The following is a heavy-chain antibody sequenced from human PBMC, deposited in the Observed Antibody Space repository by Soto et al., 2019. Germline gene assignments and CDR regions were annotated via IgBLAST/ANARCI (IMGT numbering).Heavy chain of an antibody. Sequence: QVQLQQWGAGLLKPAETLSLTCAVYSGAFSGYYSSWIRQPPGKGLEWIGEITHGGSTTYSPSLKTRVTMSLDTSKSQFSLKMTSVTAADTAVYYCARGRLFLTPSGLAITYFDYWGQGSLVSVSS. J-gene: IGHJ4*02. CDR2: ITHGGST. D-gene: IGHD3-3*01. V-gene: IGHV4-34*01. CDR1: SGAFSGYY. CDR3: ARGRLFLTPSGLAITYFDY.